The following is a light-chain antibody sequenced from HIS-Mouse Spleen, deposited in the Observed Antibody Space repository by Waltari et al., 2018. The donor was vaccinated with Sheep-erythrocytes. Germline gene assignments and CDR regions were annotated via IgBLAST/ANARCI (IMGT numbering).Light chain of an antibody. Sequence: DIQLTQSPSFLSASVGDRVTITCRASQGISSYLAWYQQKPGKAPKLLIYAASTLQSGVPSRFSGSGSGTEFTLTISSLQAEDVAVYYCQQYYSTPTFGQGTKVEIK. CDR3: QQYYSTPT. V-gene: IGKV1-9*01. CDR1: QGISSY. CDR2: AAS. J-gene: IGKJ1*01.